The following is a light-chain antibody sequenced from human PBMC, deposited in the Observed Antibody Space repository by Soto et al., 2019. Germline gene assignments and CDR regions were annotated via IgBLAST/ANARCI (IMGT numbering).Light chain of an antibody. CDR2: GAY. J-gene: IGKJ1*01. V-gene: IGKV3-20*01. CDR1: QSVSSAN. Sequence: EIVLTQSPGTLSLSPGERATLSFRASQSVSSANFAWYQQKPGQAPRLLIYGAYRRATGIPDRFSGSGSGTDFTLTISRLEPEDFAVYYCQQYDTSPWTCGQGTTVDIK. CDR3: QQYDTSPWT.